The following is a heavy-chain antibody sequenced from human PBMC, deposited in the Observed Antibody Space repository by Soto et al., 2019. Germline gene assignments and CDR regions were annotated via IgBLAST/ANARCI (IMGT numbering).Heavy chain of an antibody. CDR1: GYTFTSYG. J-gene: IGHJ4*02. CDR2: ISAYNGNT. V-gene: IGHV1-18*01. Sequence: GASVKVSCKASGYTFTSYGISWVRQAPGQGLEWMGWISAYNGNTNYAQKLQGRVTMTTDTSTSTAYMELRSLRSDDTAVYYCARAWPTPLHSNPFDYWGQGTLVTVSS. CDR3: ARAWPTPLHSNPFDY. D-gene: IGHD4-4*01.